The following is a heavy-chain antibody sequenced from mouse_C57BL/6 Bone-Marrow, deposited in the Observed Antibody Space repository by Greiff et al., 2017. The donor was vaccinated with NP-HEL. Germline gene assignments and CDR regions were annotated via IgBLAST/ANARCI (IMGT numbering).Heavy chain of an antibody. CDR2: IWGGGST. Sequence: ESGPGLVAPSQSLSITCTVSGFSLTSYGVDWVRQPPGKGLEWRGVIWGGGSTNYNSALMSRLSISKDNSKSQVFLKMNSLQTDDTAMYYCAKHGHYGSREFAYWGQGTLVTVSA. CDR3: AKHGHYGSREFAY. J-gene: IGHJ3*01. V-gene: IGHV2-9*01. CDR1: GFSLTSYG. D-gene: IGHD1-1*01.